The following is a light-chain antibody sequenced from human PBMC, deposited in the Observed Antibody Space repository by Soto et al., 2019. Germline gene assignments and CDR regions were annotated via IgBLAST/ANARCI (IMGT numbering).Light chain of an antibody. V-gene: IGKV3-15*01. Sequence: EIVMTQSPATLSVSPGERATLSCRASQSVGSNLAWYQQTPGQPTRLLIYGASTTATGIPARFSGIGAVSSVTLTVSSLPSDDFAIYFEHQYNNWPPDRTFGQGTKVEIK. J-gene: IGKJ1*01. CDR3: HQYNNWPPDRT. CDR2: GAS. CDR1: QSVGSN.